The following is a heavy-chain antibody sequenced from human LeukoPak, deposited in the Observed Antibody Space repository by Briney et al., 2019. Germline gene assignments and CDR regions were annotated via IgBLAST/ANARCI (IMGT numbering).Heavy chain of an antibody. J-gene: IGHJ4*02. V-gene: IGHV3-9*01. Sequence: GRSLRLSCAASGFTFDDYAMHWVRQAPGKGLEWVSGLSWNSGSIGYADSVKGRFTISRDNAKNSLYLQMNSLRAEDTALYYCAKDSDYDPYGVDYWGQGTLVTVSS. D-gene: IGHD3-22*01. CDR3: AKDSDYDPYGVDY. CDR2: LSWNSGSI. CDR1: GFTFDDYA.